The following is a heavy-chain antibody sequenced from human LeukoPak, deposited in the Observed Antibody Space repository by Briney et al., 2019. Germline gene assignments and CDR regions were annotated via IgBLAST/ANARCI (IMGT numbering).Heavy chain of an antibody. Sequence: GGSLRLSCATSGFSVSTKYMSWVRQAPGKGLEWVSVLYSGGSTYYADSVKGRFTISRDTSKNTLYLQMNSLRAEDTAVYYCARDREVGVTTILRNNFWGQGTLVTVSS. CDR1: GFSVSTKY. CDR3: ARDREVGVTTILRNNF. J-gene: IGHJ4*02. V-gene: IGHV3-53*01. CDR2: LYSGGST. D-gene: IGHD1-26*01.